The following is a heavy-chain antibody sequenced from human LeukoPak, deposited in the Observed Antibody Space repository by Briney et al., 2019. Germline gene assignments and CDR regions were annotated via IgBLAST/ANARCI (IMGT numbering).Heavy chain of an antibody. CDR3: ARSSVAAAGYFDY. Sequence: SETLSLTCAVSGGSISSGGYSWSWIRQPPGKGLEWIGYIYHSGSTYYNPSLKSRVTISVDRSKNQFSLKLSSVTAADTAVYYCARSSVAAAGYFDYWGQGVLVTVSS. CDR2: IYHSGST. V-gene: IGHV4-30-2*01. J-gene: IGHJ4*02. CDR1: GGSISSGGYS. D-gene: IGHD6-13*01.